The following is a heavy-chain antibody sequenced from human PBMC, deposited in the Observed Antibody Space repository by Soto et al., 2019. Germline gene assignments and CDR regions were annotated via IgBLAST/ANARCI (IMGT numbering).Heavy chain of an antibody. CDR1: GDSITSYN. CDR3: ARRAVVAVTGSLDNWLDP. Sequence: SETLSLTCTVSGDSITSYNWNWLRQPPGKALEWIGYVYSSGSTNYNPSLKSRATISVDTSRNQFSLKVNSVTAADTAVYYCARRAVVAVTGSLDNWLDPWGQGILVTVSS. J-gene: IGHJ5*02. V-gene: IGHV4-59*01. CDR2: VYSSGST. D-gene: IGHD2-21*01.